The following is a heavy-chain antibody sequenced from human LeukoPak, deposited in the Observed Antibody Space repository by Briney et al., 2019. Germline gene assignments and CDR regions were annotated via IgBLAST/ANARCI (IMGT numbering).Heavy chain of an antibody. J-gene: IGHJ4*02. D-gene: IGHD4-17*01. Sequence: GRSLRLSCAASGFTFSSYAMHWVRQAPGKGLEWVAVISYDGSNKYYADSVKGRFTISRDNSKNTLYLQMNSLRAEDTAVYYCARDGLSTVTTMIDYWGQGTLVTVSS. V-gene: IGHV3-30-3*01. CDR2: ISYDGSNK. CDR3: ARDGLSTVTTMIDY. CDR1: GFTFSSYA.